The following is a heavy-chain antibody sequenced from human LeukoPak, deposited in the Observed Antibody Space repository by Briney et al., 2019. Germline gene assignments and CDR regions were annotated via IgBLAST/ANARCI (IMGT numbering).Heavy chain of an antibody. CDR2: INAGNGNT. J-gene: IGHJ4*02. V-gene: IGHV1-3*01. CDR1: GYTFTIYA. Sequence: ASVKVSCKTSGYTFTIYALHWVRQAPGEGLEWMGWINAGNGNTKYSEKFQGRVTITRDTSASIGYMELSSLRSEDTAVYYCARDPAGVQLRYFDYWGQGTLVTVSS. D-gene: IGHD2-2*01. CDR3: ARDPAGVQLRYFDY.